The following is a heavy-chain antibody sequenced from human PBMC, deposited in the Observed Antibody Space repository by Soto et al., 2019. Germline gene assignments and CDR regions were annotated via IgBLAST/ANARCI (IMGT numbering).Heavy chain of an antibody. CDR2: IYHSGST. V-gene: IGHV4-30-2*01. Sequence: SETLSLTCAVSGGSISSGGYSWSWIRQPPGKGLEWIGYIYHSGSTYYNPSLKSRVTISVDRSKNQFSLKLSSVTAADTAVYYCARGGTTYYYDSSGYSPQAFDIWGQGTMVTVS. CDR3: ARGGTTYYYDSSGYSPQAFDI. D-gene: IGHD3-22*01. J-gene: IGHJ3*02. CDR1: GGSISSGGYS.